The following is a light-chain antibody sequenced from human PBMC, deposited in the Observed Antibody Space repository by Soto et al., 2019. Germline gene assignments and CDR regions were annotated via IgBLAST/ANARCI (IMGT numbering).Light chain of an antibody. CDR3: QQYSRHWT. CDR2: GAS. J-gene: IGKJ1*01. V-gene: IGKV3D-15*01. CDR1: QSVSSN. Sequence: EIVMTQSPATLSVSPGERATLSCRASQSVSSNLAWYQQKPGQAPRLLLYGASSRATGIPDRFSGSGSGTEFTLTISSLQPDDFATYYCQQYSRHWTFGQGTKVDI.